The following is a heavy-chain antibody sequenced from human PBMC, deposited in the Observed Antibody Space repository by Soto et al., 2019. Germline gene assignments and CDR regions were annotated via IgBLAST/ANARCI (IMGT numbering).Heavy chain of an antibody. CDR3: ATSRSFDY. CDR1: GFTFSTDS. CDR2: ISTSGATR. V-gene: IGHV3-48*04. Sequence: PGGSLRLSCVASGFTFSTDSMNWVRQAPGKGLEWVAHISTSGATRYYADSVKGRFTISRDNAKNSLYLQMNSLRAEDTAVYYCATSRSFDYWGQGALVTVSS. J-gene: IGHJ4*02. D-gene: IGHD3-10*01.